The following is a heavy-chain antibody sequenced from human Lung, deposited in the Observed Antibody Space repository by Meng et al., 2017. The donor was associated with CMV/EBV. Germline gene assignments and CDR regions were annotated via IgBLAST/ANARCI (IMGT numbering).Heavy chain of an antibody. CDR1: GFTFSDYH. Sequence: QGPLVQSGAETKKPGASVKGPCTTPGFTFSDYHTHWVRQAPGQGLEWMGWVNSNNDATNYARKFQGRVSMTRDTSISTAHMELSRLMSDDTAVYYCVRSSGWSLFDYWGQGTLVTVSS. J-gene: IGHJ4*02. CDR2: VNSNNDAT. CDR3: VRSSGWSLFDY. D-gene: IGHD6-19*01. V-gene: IGHV1-2*02.